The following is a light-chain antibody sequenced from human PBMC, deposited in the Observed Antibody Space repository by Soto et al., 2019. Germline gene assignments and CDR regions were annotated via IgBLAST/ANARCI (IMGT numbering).Light chain of an antibody. Sequence: QSALTQPASVSGSPGQSITISCTGTSSDVGGYNYVSWYQQHPGKAPKLLIYDDSNRPSGVSNRFSGSKSGNTASLTISGLQADDEDDYYCSSYTSSSTPLYVFGTGTKLTVL. CDR1: SSDVGGYNY. CDR3: SSYTSSSTPLYV. J-gene: IGLJ1*01. V-gene: IGLV2-14*01. CDR2: DDS.